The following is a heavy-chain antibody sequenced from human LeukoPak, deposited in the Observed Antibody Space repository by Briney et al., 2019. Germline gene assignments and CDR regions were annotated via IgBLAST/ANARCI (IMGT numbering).Heavy chain of an antibody. D-gene: IGHD3-3*01. CDR3: ARLGDFWSGYSDY. Sequence: GGSLRLSCAASGFTFSSYWMSWVRQAPGKGLEWVANIKQDGSEKYYVDSVKGRFSISRDNAKNSLYLQMNSLRAEDTAVYYCARLGDFWSGYSDYWGQGTLVTVSS. V-gene: IGHV3-7*01. CDR2: IKQDGSEK. CDR1: GFTFSSYW. J-gene: IGHJ4*02.